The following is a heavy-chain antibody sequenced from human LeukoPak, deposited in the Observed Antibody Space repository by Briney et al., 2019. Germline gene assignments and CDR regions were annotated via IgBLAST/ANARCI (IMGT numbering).Heavy chain of an antibody. CDR2: VFHSGYT. V-gene: IGHV4-4*08. Sequence: SETLSLTCNVSGGSISTYYYNWIRQSPGKGLEWIGCVFHSGYTNYNPSRRSRVTISVDTSKNQFSLTLRSVTAADTAVYSCARKAVAGNTVDYWGQGTLVTVSS. CDR3: ARKAVAGNTVDY. J-gene: IGHJ4*02. D-gene: IGHD6-19*01. CDR1: GGSISTYY.